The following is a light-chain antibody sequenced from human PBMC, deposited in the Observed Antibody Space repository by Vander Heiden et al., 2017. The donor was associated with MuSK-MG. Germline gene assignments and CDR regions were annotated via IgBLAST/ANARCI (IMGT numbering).Light chain of an antibody. CDR1: QGISSY. CDR2: AAS. V-gene: IGKV1-8*01. J-gene: IGKJ4*01. CDR3: QQYDSYPLLT. Sequence: AIRMTQSPSSFSASTGDRVTITCRASQGISSYLAWYQQKPGKAPKLLIYAASTLQSGVPSRFSGSGYGTDFTLTISCLQSEDFATYYCQQYDSYPLLTFGGGTKVEIK.